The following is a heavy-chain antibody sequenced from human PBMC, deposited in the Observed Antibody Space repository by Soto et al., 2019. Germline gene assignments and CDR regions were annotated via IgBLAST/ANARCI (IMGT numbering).Heavy chain of an antibody. Sequence: SETLSLTCTVSGGSISSSSYYWGWIRQPPGKGLEWIGSIYYSGSTYYNPSLKSRVTISVDTSKNQFSLKLSSVTAADTAVYYCARHPWGRDFWSGYVTNWFDPWGQGTLVTVSS. V-gene: IGHV4-39*01. CDR2: IYYSGST. D-gene: IGHD3-3*01. J-gene: IGHJ5*02. CDR3: ARHPWGRDFWSGYVTNWFDP. CDR1: GGSISSSSYY.